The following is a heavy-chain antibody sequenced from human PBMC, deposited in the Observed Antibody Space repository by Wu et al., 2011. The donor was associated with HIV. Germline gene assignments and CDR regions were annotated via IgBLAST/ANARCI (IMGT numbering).Heavy chain of an antibody. CDR3: VLEGAGKNPYFVS. Sequence: QVQLTQSGAEVRKPGSSVKVSCKTSGGTLTSFATAWLRLVPGHGLEWVGRIVPILGTSTAAQKFQGGVAISADTSTNTVYIEVTGLRSDDTAVYYCVLEGAGKNPYFVSWGQGTLVTVSS. J-gene: IGHJ4*02. CDR1: GGTLTSFA. CDR2: IVPILGTS. D-gene: IGHD3-10*01. V-gene: IGHV1-69*04.